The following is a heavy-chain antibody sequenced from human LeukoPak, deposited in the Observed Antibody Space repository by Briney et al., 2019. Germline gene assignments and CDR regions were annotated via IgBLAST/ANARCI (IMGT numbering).Heavy chain of an antibody. CDR3: ARANFLSCSSTSCLFDY. Sequence: ASVKVSCKASEYTFTDYYLHWVRQAPGQGFEWMGWINPVSGGTHYVQKFQGRVTMTRDTSISTAYMELSRLRSDDTAVYYCARANFLSCSSTSCLFDYWGQGTLVTVSS. CDR2: INPVSGGT. V-gene: IGHV1-2*02. J-gene: IGHJ4*02. D-gene: IGHD2-2*01. CDR1: EYTFTDYY.